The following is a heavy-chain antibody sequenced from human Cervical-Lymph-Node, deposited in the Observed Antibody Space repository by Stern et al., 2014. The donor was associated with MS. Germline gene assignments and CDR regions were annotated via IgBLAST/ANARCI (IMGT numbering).Heavy chain of an antibody. J-gene: IGHJ5*01. V-gene: IGHV1-8*01. CDR3: ARGLVTYSSGWFDF. CDR1: GYTFTSYD. CDR2: MNPHRGST. D-gene: IGHD6-19*01. Sequence: QVQLVQSGAEVKKPGASVKVSCKVSGYTFTSYDIHWVRQTAGHGLEWLGWMNPHRGSTGYGQKFQGRITMTGDTSTRTAYLELRSLRSDDTAVYYCARGLVTYSSGWFDFWGQGTQVSVSS.